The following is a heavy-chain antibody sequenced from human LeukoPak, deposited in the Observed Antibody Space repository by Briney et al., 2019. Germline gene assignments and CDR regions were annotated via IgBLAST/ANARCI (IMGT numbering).Heavy chain of an antibody. CDR3: ARRGYSYGYSRTIDDAFDI. CDR1: GYTFTGDY. D-gene: IGHD5-18*01. V-gene: IGHV1-2*06. CDR2: INPNSGGT. J-gene: IGHJ3*02. Sequence: ASLKVSCKASGYTFTGDYMHWVRQAPRQRLEWMVRINPNSGGTNYTQKSQVRVTMTRDTSISTAYMELSRLRSDATAVYYCARRGYSYGYSRTIDDAFDIWGQGTMVTVSS.